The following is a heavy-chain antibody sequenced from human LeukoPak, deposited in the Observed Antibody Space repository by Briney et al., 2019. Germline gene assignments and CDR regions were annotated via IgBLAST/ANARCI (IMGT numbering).Heavy chain of an antibody. Sequence: GGSLRLSCAASGFTFSSYSMNWVRQAPGKGLEWVSSISSSSSYIYYADSVKGRFTISRDNAKNSLYLRMNSLRAEDTAVYYCARKGSGGTYWYFDLWGRGTLVTVSS. CDR2: ISSSSSYI. D-gene: IGHD2-15*01. CDR3: ARKGSGGTYWYFDL. V-gene: IGHV3-21*01. CDR1: GFTFSSYS. J-gene: IGHJ2*01.